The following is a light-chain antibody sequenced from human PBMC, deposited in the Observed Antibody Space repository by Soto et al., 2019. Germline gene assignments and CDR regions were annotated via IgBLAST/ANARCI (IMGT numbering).Light chain of an antibody. V-gene: IGLV1-40*01. CDR2: GNK. Sequence: QSVLTPSPSVSGAPGQRVTISCTGSSSNIGAGYDVHWYQQLPGTAPKLLIYGNKNRPSGVPDRLSASKSGTSASLAIAGLQAEDEADYYCQSYDSSLSRVFGTGTKVTVL. J-gene: IGLJ1*01. CDR1: SSNIGAGYD. CDR3: QSYDSSLSRV.